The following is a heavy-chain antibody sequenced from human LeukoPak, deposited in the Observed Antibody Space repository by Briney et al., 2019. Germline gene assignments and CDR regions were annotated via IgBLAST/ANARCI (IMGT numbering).Heavy chain of an antibody. V-gene: IGHV4-39*07. CDR3: ARGIPNLTTVTTDYFDY. J-gene: IGHJ4*02. D-gene: IGHD4-17*01. CDR2: INHSGST. CDR1: GGSVSSGSYY. Sequence: PSETLSLTCTVSGGSVSSGSYYWSWIRQPPGKGLEWIGEINHSGSTNYNPSLKSRVTISVDTSKNQFSLKLSSVTAADTAVYYCARGIPNLTTVTTDYFDYWGQGTLVTVSS.